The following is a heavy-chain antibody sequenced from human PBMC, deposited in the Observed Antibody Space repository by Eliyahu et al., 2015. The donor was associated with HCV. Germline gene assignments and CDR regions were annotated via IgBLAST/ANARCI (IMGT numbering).Heavy chain of an antibody. Sequence: EVQLLESGGGLVQPGGSLRLSCAASGLTFRTCGMSWVRQAPGKGLEWVSSISGSATSTYYADSVKGRFTISRDNSKNTLYLQMSSLRAEDTAVYYCAKDHSAYSGLDAFDIWGQGTMVTVSS. D-gene: IGHD3-22*01. CDR2: ISGSATST. CDR1: GLTFRTCG. V-gene: IGHV3-23*01. CDR3: AKDHSAYSGLDAFDI. J-gene: IGHJ3*02.